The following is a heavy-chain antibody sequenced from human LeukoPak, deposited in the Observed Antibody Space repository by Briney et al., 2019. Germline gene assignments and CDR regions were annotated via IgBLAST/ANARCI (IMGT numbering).Heavy chain of an antibody. CDR2: IYYSGRT. CDR1: GDSISTTYFY. CDR3: VRHIPGYSGPDY. V-gene: IGHV4-39*01. J-gene: IGHJ4*02. D-gene: IGHD5-12*01. Sequence: SETLSLTCTVSGDSISTTYFYWGWVRQSPGKGLEWIGSIYYSGRTDYNPSLKSRVTISVDTSNNYFSLKLTSVTAADTAIYYCVRHIPGYSGPDYWGQGTLVTVSS.